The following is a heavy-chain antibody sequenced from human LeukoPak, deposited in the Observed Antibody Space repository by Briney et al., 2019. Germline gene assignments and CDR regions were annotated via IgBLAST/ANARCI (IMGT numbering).Heavy chain of an antibody. CDR3: ARTANWNMPFNY. CDR1: GGTFSSYA. V-gene: IGHV1-69*05. J-gene: IGHJ4*02. Sequence: GSSVKVSCKASGGTFSSYAISWVRQAPGQGLEWMGGIFPIFGTANYAQKFQGRVTITTDESTSTAYMELSSLRSEDTAVYYCARTANWNMPFNYWGQGTLVTVSS. D-gene: IGHD1/OR15-1a*01. CDR2: IFPIFGTA.